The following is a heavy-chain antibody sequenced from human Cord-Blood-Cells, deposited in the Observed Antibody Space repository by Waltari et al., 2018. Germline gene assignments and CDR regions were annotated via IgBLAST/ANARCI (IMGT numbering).Heavy chain of an antibody. J-gene: IGHJ3*02. CDR1: GFTFSRSG. CDR2: RWYDGSNK. V-gene: IGHV3-33*01. D-gene: IGHD1-26*01. CDR3: ARDDHVGADAFDI. Sequence: QVQLVESGGGVVQPGRSLRLSCAASGFTFSRSGMPGVRQAPGKGLEWVAVRWYDGSNKYYADSVKGRFTISRDNSKNTLYLQMNSLRAEDTAVYYCARDDHVGADAFDIWGQGTMVTVSS.